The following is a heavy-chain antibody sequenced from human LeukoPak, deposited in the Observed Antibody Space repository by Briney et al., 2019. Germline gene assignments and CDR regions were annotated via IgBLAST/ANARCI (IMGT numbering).Heavy chain of an antibody. D-gene: IGHD6-6*01. V-gene: IGHV4-4*09. Sequence: PWGTLSLTCTASGYTFSSYYWSWIRQAPGKGLEWIGYIYTSGGTNYISSVKRRVTISIATSKNQFALKLSSVTAAASAVYYCARLTRLSTSPDRYYLDYWGQGTLVTVSS. J-gene: IGHJ4*02. CDR2: IYTSGGT. CDR1: GYTFSSYY. CDR3: ARLTRLSTSPDRYYLDY.